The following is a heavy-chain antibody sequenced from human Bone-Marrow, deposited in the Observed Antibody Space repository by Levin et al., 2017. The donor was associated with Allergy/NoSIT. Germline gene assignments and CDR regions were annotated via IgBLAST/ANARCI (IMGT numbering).Heavy chain of an antibody. CDR2: IYHSGNT. D-gene: IGHD3-10*01. CDR3: ARVGDYSDTDNYYYGKSPFDY. CDR1: GDSISSGLY. J-gene: IGHJ4*02. V-gene: IGHV4-38-2*02. Sequence: SETLSLTCNVSGDSISSGLYWGWLRQPPGKGLEWIAEIYHSGNTYYNPSLRSRVTMSVDTSKNQFSLRLTSVTAADTAVYYCARVGDYSDTDNYYYGKSPFDYWGQGTLVTVSS.